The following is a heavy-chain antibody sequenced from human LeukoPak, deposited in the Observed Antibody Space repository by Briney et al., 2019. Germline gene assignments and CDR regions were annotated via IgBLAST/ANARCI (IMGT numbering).Heavy chain of an antibody. CDR2: MNQDGSAK. J-gene: IGHJ6*02. Sequence: GGSLRLSCAASGFTFNNYAMTWVRQAPGKGLEWVANMNQDGSAKDYVDSVKGRFTISRDNARNSLYLQMSSLRAEDTAVYYCATYTHWVAGDVWGQGTTVTVSS. CDR3: ATYTHWVAGDV. D-gene: IGHD3-16*01. CDR1: GFTFNNYA. V-gene: IGHV3-7*01.